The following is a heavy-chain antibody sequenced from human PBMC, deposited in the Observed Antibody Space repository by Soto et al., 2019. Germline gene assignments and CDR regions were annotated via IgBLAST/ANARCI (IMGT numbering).Heavy chain of an antibody. CDR2: ISYDGSNK. J-gene: IGHJ4*02. CDR1: GFTFSSYG. D-gene: IGHD6-13*01. CDR3: AKDGAAAGRGYFDY. V-gene: IGHV3-30*18. Sequence: PGGSLRLSCAASGFTFSSYGMHWVRQAPGKGLEWVAVISYDGSNKYYADSVKGRFTISRDNSKNTLYLQMNSLRAEDTAVYYCAKDGAAAGRGYFDYWGQGTLVTVSS.